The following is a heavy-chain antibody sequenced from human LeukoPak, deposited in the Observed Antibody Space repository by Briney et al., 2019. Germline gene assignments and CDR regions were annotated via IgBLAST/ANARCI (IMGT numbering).Heavy chain of an antibody. Sequence: GGSLRLSCAASGFTVSSNYMTWVRQAPGKGLEWVSTISGNGDITYYADSVKGQFTISRDNSKNTVFLQMDNLRAEDTAVYYCATRGDTLGYFHLWGRGTLVTVSS. V-gene: IGHV3-23*01. CDR1: GFTVSSNY. CDR2: ISGNGDIT. CDR3: ATRGDTLGYFHL. D-gene: IGHD3-16*01. J-gene: IGHJ2*01.